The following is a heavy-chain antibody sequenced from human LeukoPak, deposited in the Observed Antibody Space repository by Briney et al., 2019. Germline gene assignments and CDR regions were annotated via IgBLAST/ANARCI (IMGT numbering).Heavy chain of an antibody. J-gene: IGHJ4*02. Sequence: PSETLSLTCTVSGYSISSGYYWGWIRQPPGKGLEWIGGIYHSGSTYYNPSLKSRVTISVDTSKNQFSLKLSSVTAADTAVYYCAREDTDTSGDYWGQGTLVAVSS. V-gene: IGHV4-38-2*02. CDR2: IYHSGST. CDR1: GYSISSGYY. D-gene: IGHD3-10*01. CDR3: AREDTDTSGDY.